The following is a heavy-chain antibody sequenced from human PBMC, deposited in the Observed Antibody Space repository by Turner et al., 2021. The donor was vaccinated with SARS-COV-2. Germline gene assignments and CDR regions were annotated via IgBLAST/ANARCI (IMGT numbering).Heavy chain of an antibody. CDR3: ARGMFRFGGVIVRPFDY. CDR2: MSPNSGNT. D-gene: IGHD3-16*02. V-gene: IGHV1-8*01. J-gene: IGHJ4*02. Sequence: QVQLVQSGAEVKKPGASVKVSCTASGYTFTNYDINWVRQATGQGLEWMGWMSPNSGNTGYAQKFQGRVTMTRNTSISTAYMELSSLRSEDTAVYYCARGMFRFGGVIVRPFDYWGQGTLVTVSS. CDR1: GYTFTNYD.